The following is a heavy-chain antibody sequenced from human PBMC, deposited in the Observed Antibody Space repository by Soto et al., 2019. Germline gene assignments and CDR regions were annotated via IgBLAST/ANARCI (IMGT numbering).Heavy chain of an antibody. V-gene: IGHV4-59*08. CDR2: IYYNGSP. CDR1: GGSISSYY. D-gene: IGHD3-10*01. CDR3: ARHGISMIRGVPHYYYYYMDV. Sequence: QVQLQESGPGLVKPSETLSLTCTVSGGSISSYYWSWIRQPPGEGLVWIGFIYYNGSPNYNPSLKSRVTISVDASKKQFSLKLSSVTAADTAVYYCARHGISMIRGVPHYYYYYMDVWGKGTTVTVSS. J-gene: IGHJ6*03.